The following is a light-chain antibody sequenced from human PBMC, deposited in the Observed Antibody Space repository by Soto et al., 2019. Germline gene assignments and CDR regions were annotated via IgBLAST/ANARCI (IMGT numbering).Light chain of an antibody. Sequence: EIVLTQSPGTLSLSPGERATLSCRASQRVSSSYLAWYQQKPGQAPRLLIYGVSSRATRIPDRFSGSGSGTDFTLTISRLESEDFAVYYCQQYGRSPWTFGQGTKVEIK. J-gene: IGKJ1*01. CDR3: QQYGRSPWT. V-gene: IGKV3-20*01. CDR2: GVS. CDR1: QRVSSSY.